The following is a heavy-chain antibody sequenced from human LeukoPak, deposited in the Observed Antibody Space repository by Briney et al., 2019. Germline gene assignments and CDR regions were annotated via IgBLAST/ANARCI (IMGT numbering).Heavy chain of an antibody. CDR1: GFTFNSFE. CDR2: ISITGITI. CDR3: AKDLKPAAGPFDY. J-gene: IGHJ4*02. D-gene: IGHD6-13*01. Sequence: GGSLRLSCAASGFTFNSFEMNWVRQAPGKGLEWVSYISITGITIYYADSVKGRFTISRDRSKNTLYLQMNSLRAEDTAVYYCAKDLKPAAGPFDYWGQGTLVTVSS. V-gene: IGHV3-48*03.